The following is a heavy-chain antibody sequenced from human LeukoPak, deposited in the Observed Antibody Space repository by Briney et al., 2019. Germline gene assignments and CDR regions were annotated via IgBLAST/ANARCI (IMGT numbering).Heavy chain of an antibody. CDR3: ARDYYDSSGYSMDV. Sequence: ASVKVSCKASGYTFTGYYMHWVRQAPGQGLEWMGWINPHSGGTNYAQKFQGRVTMTRDTSISTAYMELSRLRSDDTAVYYCARDYYDSSGYSMDVWGKGTTVTVSS. D-gene: IGHD3-22*01. J-gene: IGHJ6*03. CDR1: GYTFTGYY. CDR2: INPHSGGT. V-gene: IGHV1-2*02.